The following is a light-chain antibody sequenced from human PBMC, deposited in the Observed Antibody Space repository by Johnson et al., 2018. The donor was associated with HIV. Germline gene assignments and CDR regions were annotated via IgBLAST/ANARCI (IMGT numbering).Light chain of an antibody. CDR1: SSNIGNNY. CDR2: ENN. CDR3: GTWDSSLSSSYV. J-gene: IGLJ1*01. V-gene: IGLV1-51*02. Sequence: QSVLTQPPSVSAAPGQKVTISCSGSSSNIGNNYVSWYQQLPGTAPKLLIYENNKRPYGIPDRFSGSKSGTSATRGITGLQTGDEADYYCGTWDSSLSSSYVFGTGTKFTVL.